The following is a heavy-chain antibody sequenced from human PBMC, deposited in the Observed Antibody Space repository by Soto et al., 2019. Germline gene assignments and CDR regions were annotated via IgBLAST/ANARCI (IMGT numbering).Heavy chain of an antibody. CDR3: AKDPYGSGNYYYTMDV. V-gene: IGHV3-23*01. D-gene: IGHD3-10*01. CDR2: ISGSGGST. CDR1: GFTFSSYA. Sequence: GGSLRLSCAASGFTFSSYAMSWVRQAPGKGLEWVSAISGSGGSTYYADSVKGRFTISRDNSKNTLYLQMNSLRAEDTAVYYCAKDPYGSGNYYYTMDVWGQGTTVTVSS. J-gene: IGHJ6*02.